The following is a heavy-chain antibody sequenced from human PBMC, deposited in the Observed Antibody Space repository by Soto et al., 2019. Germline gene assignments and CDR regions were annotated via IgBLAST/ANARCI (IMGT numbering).Heavy chain of an antibody. CDR3: ARLRFGFDA. CDR2: ISAYNGNT. CDR1: GYTFTSYG. V-gene: IGHV1-18*01. Sequence: ASVKVSCKASGYTFTSYGISWVRQAPGQGLEWMGWISAYNGNTKYSQKFQDRVSITRDTSASTVYMELSSLRSEDTAIYYCARLRFGFDAWGQGALVTVSS. J-gene: IGHJ5*02. D-gene: IGHD3-10*01.